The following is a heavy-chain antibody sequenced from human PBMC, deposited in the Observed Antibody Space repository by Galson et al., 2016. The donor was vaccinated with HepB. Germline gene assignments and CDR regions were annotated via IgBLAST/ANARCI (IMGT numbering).Heavy chain of an antibody. Sequence: SLRLSCAASGFTLSSYAMSWVRQAPGKGLEWVSAISVVDDDTYYADSVKGRFTISRDNSRTTLYLQMNSLRAEDTALYYCAKDIQQWLVRGNDAFEIWGQGTMVTVSS. CDR2: ISVVDDDT. CDR3: AKDIQQWLVRGNDAFEI. CDR1: GFTLSSYA. D-gene: IGHD6-19*01. J-gene: IGHJ3*02. V-gene: IGHV3-23*01.